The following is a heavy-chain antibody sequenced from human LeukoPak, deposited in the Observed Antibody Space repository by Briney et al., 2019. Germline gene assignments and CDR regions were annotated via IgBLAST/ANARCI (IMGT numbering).Heavy chain of an antibody. CDR3: ARDRGRLYYDFWSGYYTPYYGMDV. J-gene: IGHJ6*02. D-gene: IGHD3-3*01. CDR1: GYTFTNYG. Sequence: ASSVTVSCKASGYTFTNYGISGVRHAPGQGLEWMGCFSAYNGNTNYAQKPQGRLTMPTDTSTSRDYIERRSLGSDDTAVYYCARDRGRLYYDFWSGYYTPYYGMDVWGQGTTVTVSS. CDR2: FSAYNGNT. V-gene: IGHV1-18*01.